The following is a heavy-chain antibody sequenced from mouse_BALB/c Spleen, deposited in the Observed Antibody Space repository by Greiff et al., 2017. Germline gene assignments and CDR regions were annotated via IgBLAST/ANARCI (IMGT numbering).Heavy chain of an antibody. D-gene: IGHD2-12*01. J-gene: IGHJ4*01. V-gene: IGHV8-12*01. CDR2: IYWDDDK. CDR3: ARRGSYPSYAMDY. Sequence: QVTLKVSGPGILQPSQTLSLTCSFSGFSLSTSGMGVSWIRQPSGKGLEWLAHIYWDDDKRYNPSLKSRLTISKDTSRNQVFLKITSVDTADTATYYCARRGSYPSYAMDYWGQGTSVTVSS. CDR1: GFSLSTSGMG.